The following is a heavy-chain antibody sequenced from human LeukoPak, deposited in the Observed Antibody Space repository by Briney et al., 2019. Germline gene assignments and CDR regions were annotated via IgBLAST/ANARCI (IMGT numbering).Heavy chain of an antibody. D-gene: IGHD5-18*01. CDR1: GYTFTSYG. V-gene: IGHV1-18*01. J-gene: IGHJ4*02. Sequence: ASVKVSCKASGYTFTSYGISWVRQAPGQGLEWMGWISAYNGNTNYAQKLQGRVTMTTDTSTSTAYMELRSLRSDNTAVYYCAREAAMAYYFDYWGQGTLVTVSS. CDR2: ISAYNGNT. CDR3: AREAAMAYYFDY.